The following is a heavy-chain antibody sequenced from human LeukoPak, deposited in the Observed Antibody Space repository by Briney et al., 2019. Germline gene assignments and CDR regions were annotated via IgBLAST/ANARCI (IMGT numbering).Heavy chain of an antibody. D-gene: IGHD4-17*01. CDR1: GGSISSYY. Sequence: SETLSLTCTVSGGSISSYYWSWIRQPPGKGLEWIGYIYYSGSTNYNPSLKSRVTISVDTSKNQFSLKLSSVTAADTAVYYCARHTSSYGGFDYWGQGTLVTVSS. CDR2: IYYSGST. J-gene: IGHJ4*02. V-gene: IGHV4-59*08. CDR3: ARHTSSYGGFDY.